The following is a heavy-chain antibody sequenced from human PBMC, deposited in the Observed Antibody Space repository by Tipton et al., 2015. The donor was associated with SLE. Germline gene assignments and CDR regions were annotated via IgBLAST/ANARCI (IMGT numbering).Heavy chain of an antibody. CDR1: GGSFSDYY. CDR3: ARMRRGGDGH. J-gene: IGHJ4*02. V-gene: IGHV4-34*01. Sequence: TLSLTCAVYGGSFSDYYWSWIRQPPGKGLEWIGEINQNRGTNYNPSLKSRVTISVDTSKNEFSLKLTSVTAADTSVYYCARMRRGGDGHWGQGTLVTVSS. D-gene: IGHD2-21*02. CDR2: INQNRGT.